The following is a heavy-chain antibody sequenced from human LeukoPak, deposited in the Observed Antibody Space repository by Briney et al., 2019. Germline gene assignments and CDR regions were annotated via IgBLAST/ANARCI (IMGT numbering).Heavy chain of an antibody. Sequence: ASVKVSCKASGYTFTSYYMHWVRQAPGQGLEWMGIINPSGGSASYAQKFQGRVTMTRDTSTSTVYMELSSLRSEDTAVYYCAKDMDDGVVVPAALDYWGQGTLVTVSS. CDR3: AKDMDDGVVVPAALDY. V-gene: IGHV1-46*01. CDR1: GYTFTSYY. CDR2: INPSGGSA. D-gene: IGHD2-2*01. J-gene: IGHJ4*02.